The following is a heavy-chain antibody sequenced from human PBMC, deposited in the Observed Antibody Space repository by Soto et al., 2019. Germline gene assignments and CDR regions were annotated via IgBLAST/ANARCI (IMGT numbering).Heavy chain of an antibody. CDR1: GGSISSGDYY. V-gene: IGHV4-31*03. CDR2: IYYSGRT. Sequence: QVQLQESGPGLVKPSQTLSLTCTLSGGSISSGDYYWRWIRHPPGKGLEWIGNIYYSGRTNYNPSRKSRLNISLDTSNIHFFLKLTSVTAADTAVYYCARMGLHLVELSRNWFDPWGQGTLVTVSS. CDR3: ARMGLHLVELSRNWFDP. D-gene: IGHD3-16*02. J-gene: IGHJ5*02.